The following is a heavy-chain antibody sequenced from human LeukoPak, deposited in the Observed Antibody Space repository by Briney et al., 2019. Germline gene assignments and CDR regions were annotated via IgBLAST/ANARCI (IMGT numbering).Heavy chain of an antibody. V-gene: IGHV6-1*01. Sequence: SQTLSLTCPISGDSVSSNSAAWNWIRQSPSRGLEWLGRTYYRSKWYYEYAASVKSRITVKSDTSKNQFSLQLNSVTPEDTAVYYCASTHGPIDHWGQGTPVTVSS. CDR2: TYYRSKWYY. CDR3: ASTHGPIDH. D-gene: IGHD2-8*01. CDR1: GDSVSSNSAA. J-gene: IGHJ5*02.